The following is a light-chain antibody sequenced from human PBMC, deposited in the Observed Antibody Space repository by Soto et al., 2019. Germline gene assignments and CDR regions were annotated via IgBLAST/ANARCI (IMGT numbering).Light chain of an antibody. CDR2: DAS. CDR3: QQYDNLLT. J-gene: IGKJ3*01. V-gene: IGKV1-33*01. CDR1: QDISNY. Sequence: DIQMTQSPSSLSASVGDRVTITCQASQDISNYLNWYQQKPGKAPKLLIYDASNVETGVPSRFSGSGSGTDFTFTINSLHSEDIATYYCQQYDNLLTFSPGTKVDIK.